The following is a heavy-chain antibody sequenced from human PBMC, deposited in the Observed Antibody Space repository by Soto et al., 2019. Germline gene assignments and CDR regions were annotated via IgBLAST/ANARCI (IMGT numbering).Heavy chain of an antibody. V-gene: IGHV3-9*01. Sequence: EVQLVEYGGGLVQPGRSLRLSCAASGFTFDDYAMHWVRQAPGKGLEWVSGISWNSGSIGYADSVKGRFTISRDNAKNSLYLQMHSLRAEDTALYYCANDIAVRRWLQFSAFDIWGHATMVTVSS. CDR3: ANDIAVRRWLQFSAFDI. J-gene: IGHJ3*02. CDR2: ISWNSGSI. CDR1: GFTFDDYA. D-gene: IGHD5-12*01.